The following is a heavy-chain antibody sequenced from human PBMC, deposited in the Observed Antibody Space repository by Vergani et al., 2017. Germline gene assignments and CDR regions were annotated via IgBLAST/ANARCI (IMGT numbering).Heavy chain of an antibody. CDR2: IYYSGST. CDR3: ARVFVRGTARRNCYGMDV. CDR1: GFTFSSYW. J-gene: IGHJ6*02. Sequence: VQLLESGGGLVQPGGSLRLSCAASGFTFSSYWMHWIRQHPGKGLEWIGYIYYSGSTYYNPSLKSRVTISVDTSKNQFSLKLSSVTAADTAVYYCARVFVRGTARRNCYGMDVWGQGTTVTVSS. D-gene: IGHD1-1*01. V-gene: IGHV4-31*02.